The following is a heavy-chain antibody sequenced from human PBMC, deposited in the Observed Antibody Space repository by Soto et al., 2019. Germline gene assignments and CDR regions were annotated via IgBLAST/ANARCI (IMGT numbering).Heavy chain of an antibody. D-gene: IGHD5-12*01. CDR2: IYHNGRT. J-gene: IGHJ4*02. CDR3: AAGGGLPRYY. CDR1: GGSISSGGYS. V-gene: IGHV4-30-2*01. Sequence: QLQLQEYGSGLVKPSQTLSLTCAVSGGSISSGGYSWSWLRQPPGKGLEWIGYIYHNGRTYYNPSLKSRVTISVDRSKNQFSLKLSSVTAADTAVYYCAAGGGLPRYYWCQGTLVSVSS.